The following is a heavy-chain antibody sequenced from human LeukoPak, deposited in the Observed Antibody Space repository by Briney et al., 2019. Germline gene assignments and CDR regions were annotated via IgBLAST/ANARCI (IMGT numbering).Heavy chain of an antibody. J-gene: IGHJ4*02. V-gene: IGHV3-21*01. CDR2: ISVRSNYR. CDR1: GYTFSGFS. D-gene: IGHD3-22*01. CDR3: VRIRRNNDTSGYYYYYDY. Sequence: GGSLRLSCAASGYTFSGFSVNWVRQAPGKGLEWVSSISVRSNYRYYADSVRGRSTISRDDARDSLFLQMNSLRAEDTAVYFSVRIRRNNDTSGYYYYYDYWGQGTLVTVSS.